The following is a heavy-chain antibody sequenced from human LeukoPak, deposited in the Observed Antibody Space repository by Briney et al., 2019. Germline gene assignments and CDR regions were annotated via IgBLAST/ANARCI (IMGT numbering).Heavy chain of an antibody. CDR3: TTEYGSGWFYYFDY. CDR2: IKSKTDGGTT. D-gene: IGHD6-19*01. CDR1: GFTFSNAW. V-gene: IGHV3-15*01. Sequence: GGSLRLSCAASGFTFSNAWMSWVRQAPGPGQEWVGRIKSKTDGGTTHYAAPVQGRFTISRDDSKNTLYLQMNSLKTEDTAVHYCTTEYGSGWFYYFDYWGQGTLVTVSS. J-gene: IGHJ4*02.